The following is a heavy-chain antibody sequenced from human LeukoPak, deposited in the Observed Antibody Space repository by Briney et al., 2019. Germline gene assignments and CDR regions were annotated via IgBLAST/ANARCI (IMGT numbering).Heavy chain of an antibody. CDR2: ISAYNGNT. CDR1: GYTFTSYG. Sequence: PVASVKVSCKASGYTFTSYGISWVRQAPGQGLEWMGWISAYNGNTNYAQKLQGRVTMTTDTSTSTAYMELSSLRSEDTAVYYCARGALMGDYDSSGYGAFDIWGQGTMVTVSS. CDR3: ARGALMGDYDSSGYGAFDI. J-gene: IGHJ3*02. D-gene: IGHD3-22*01. V-gene: IGHV1-18*01.